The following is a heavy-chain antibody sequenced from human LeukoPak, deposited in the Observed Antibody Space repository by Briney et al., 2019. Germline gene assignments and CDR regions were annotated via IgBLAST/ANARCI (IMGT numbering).Heavy chain of an antibody. CDR2: FDPEDGET. CDR3: ATAADYSNYLGY. J-gene: IGHJ4*02. CDR1: GHTLTELS. Sequence: ASVKVSCKVSGHTLTELSMHWVRQAPGKGLEWMGGFDPEDGETIYAQKFQGRVTMTEDTSTDTAYMELSSLRSEDTAVYYCATAADYSNYLGYWGQGTLVTVSS. V-gene: IGHV1-24*01. D-gene: IGHD4-11*01.